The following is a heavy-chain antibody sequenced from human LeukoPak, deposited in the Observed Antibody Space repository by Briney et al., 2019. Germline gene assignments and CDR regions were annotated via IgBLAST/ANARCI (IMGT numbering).Heavy chain of an antibody. CDR2: TYYRSKWYN. CDR1: GDSVSSNSAA. J-gene: IGHJ5*02. CDR3: ARSSTSWPTRPFDP. V-gene: IGHV6-1*01. Sequence: SQTLSLTCAISGDSVSSNSAAWNWIRQSPSRGLEWLGRTYYRSKWYNDYAVSVKSRITINPDTSKNQLSLQLNSVTPEDTAVYYCARSSTSWPTRPFDPWGQGTLVTVSS. D-gene: IGHD2-2*01.